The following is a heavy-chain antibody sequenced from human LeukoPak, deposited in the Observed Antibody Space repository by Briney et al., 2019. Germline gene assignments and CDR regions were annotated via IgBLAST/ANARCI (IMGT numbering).Heavy chain of an antibody. CDR3: ARETYEDCGGDCSWFDP. Sequence: GGSLRLSCAASGFTFSSYAMHWVRQAPGKGLEWVAVISYDGSNKYYADSVKGRSTISRDNSKNTLYLQMNSLRAEDTAVYYCARETYEDCGGDCSWFDPWGQGTLVTVSS. D-gene: IGHD2-21*01. CDR2: ISYDGSNK. V-gene: IGHV3-30-3*01. CDR1: GFTFSSYA. J-gene: IGHJ5*02.